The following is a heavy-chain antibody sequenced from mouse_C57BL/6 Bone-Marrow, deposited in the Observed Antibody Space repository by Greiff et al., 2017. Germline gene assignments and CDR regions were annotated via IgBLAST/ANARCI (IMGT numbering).Heavy chain of an antibody. V-gene: IGHV7-1*01. CDR3: ARDAGGGRGFAY. D-gene: IGHD3-3*01. Sequence: DVKLVESGGGLVQSGRSLRLSCATSGFTFSDFYMEWVRQAPGKGLEWIAASRNKANDYTTEYSASVKGRFIVSRDTSQSILYLQMNALRAEDTAIYYCARDAGGGRGFAYWGQGTLVTVSA. J-gene: IGHJ3*01. CDR1: GFTFSDFY. CDR2: SRNKANDYTT.